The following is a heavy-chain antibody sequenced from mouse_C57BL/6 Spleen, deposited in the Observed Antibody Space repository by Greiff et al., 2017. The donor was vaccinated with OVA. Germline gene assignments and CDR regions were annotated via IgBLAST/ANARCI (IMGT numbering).Heavy chain of an antibody. J-gene: IGHJ1*03. V-gene: IGHV1-55*01. CDR1: GYTFTSSW. Sequence: VQLQQPGAELVKPGASVTMSCKASGYTFTSSWITWVKQRPGQGLEWIGDIYPGSVSTNYNEKFKSKATLTVDTSSSTAYMQLSSLTSEDSAVYYCARANWDPYWYFDVWGTGTTVTVSS. D-gene: IGHD4-1*01. CDR3: ARANWDPYWYFDV. CDR2: IYPGSVST.